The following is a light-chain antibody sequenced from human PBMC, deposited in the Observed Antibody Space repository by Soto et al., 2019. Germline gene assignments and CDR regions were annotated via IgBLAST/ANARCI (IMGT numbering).Light chain of an antibody. V-gene: IGKV1-5*01. J-gene: IGKJ1*01. Sequence: DIQMTQSPSTLSASVGDRVTITCRASQSISSWLAWYQQKPGKAPKLLIYDASSLESGVPSRFSGSGSGTEFTLTISSLQPDDFATYCCQQYNSYSRTFGQGTKVDIK. CDR3: QQYNSYSRT. CDR1: QSISSW. CDR2: DAS.